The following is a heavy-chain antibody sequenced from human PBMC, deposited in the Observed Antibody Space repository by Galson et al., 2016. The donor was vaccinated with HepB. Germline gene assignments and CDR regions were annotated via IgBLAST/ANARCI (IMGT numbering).Heavy chain of an antibody. V-gene: IGHV3-21*01. CDR1: GFSFSTYS. D-gene: IGHD1-26*01. Sequence: SLRLSCAASGFSFSTYSLNWVRQAPGKGLEWVSSISSSGKYIYDADSVKGRFNISRDNAKNSLYLQMNSLRAEDTAVYYCAIWPEWDLILDSWGQGTLVTVSS. CDR2: ISSSGKYI. CDR3: AIWPEWDLILDS. J-gene: IGHJ4*02.